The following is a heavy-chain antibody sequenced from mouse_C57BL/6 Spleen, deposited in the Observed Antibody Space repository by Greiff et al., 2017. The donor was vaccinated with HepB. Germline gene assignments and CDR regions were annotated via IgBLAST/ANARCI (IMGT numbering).Heavy chain of an antibody. J-gene: IGHJ3*01. V-gene: IGHV1-54*01. D-gene: IGHD2-5*01. CDR3: ARRGYSNYGDWFAY. CDR2: INPGSGGT. Sequence: VQLKESGAELVRPGTSVKVSCKASGYAFTNYLIEWVKQRPGQGLEWIGVINPGSGGTNYNEKFKGKATLTADKSSSTAYMQLSSLTSEDSAVYFCARRGYSNYGDWFAYWGQGTLVTVSA. CDR1: GYAFTNYL.